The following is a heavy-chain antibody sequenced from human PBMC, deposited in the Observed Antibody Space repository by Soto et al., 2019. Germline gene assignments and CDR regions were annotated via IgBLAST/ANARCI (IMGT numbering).Heavy chain of an antibody. CDR3: ARGAADYGDAFDI. CDR2: IYWSGNT. Sequence: QVRLQESGPGLVKPSQTLSLTCRVSGDSTSRGGYYWSWIRQHPGKGLEWIGYIYWSGNTYFNPSFKSRVSISLGTSSNQFSLNLTSVTAADTAVYYCARGAADYGDAFDIWGQGTTVTVSS. V-gene: IGHV4-31*03. CDR1: GDSTSRGGYY. J-gene: IGHJ3*02. D-gene: IGHD4-17*01.